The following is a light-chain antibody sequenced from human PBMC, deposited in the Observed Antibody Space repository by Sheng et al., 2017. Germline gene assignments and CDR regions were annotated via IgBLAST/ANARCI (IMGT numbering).Light chain of an antibody. V-gene: IGKV3-11*01. CDR1: QSINTY. J-gene: IGKJ2*01. CDR2: DAS. CDR3: QHRAY. Sequence: EIVMTQSPATLSVSPGERATLSCRASQSINTYLAWYQQKPGQAPRVLIYDASNRATGIPARFSGSGSGTGFTLTISSLEPEDFAVYYCQHRAYFGQGTKLEI.